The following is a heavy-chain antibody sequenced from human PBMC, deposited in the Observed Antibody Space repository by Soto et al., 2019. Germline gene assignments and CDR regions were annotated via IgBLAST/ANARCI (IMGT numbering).Heavy chain of an antibody. D-gene: IGHD6-13*01. CDR2: ISSNSAYI. J-gene: IGHJ5*02. Sequence: GSLRLSCAASGFTFRSFTMNWVRQAPGKGLEWVSTISSNSAYIYYTDALRGRFTISRDNAKNSLHLQMNSLRAEDTAVYYCTRDESRDSSARGWFDPWGPGTLVTVS. CDR3: TRDESRDSSARGWFDP. V-gene: IGHV3-21*01. CDR1: GFTFRSFT.